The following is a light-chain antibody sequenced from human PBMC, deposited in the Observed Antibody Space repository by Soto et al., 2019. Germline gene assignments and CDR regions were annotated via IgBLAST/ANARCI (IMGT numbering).Light chain of an antibody. Sequence: DIVLTQSPDSLAVSLGERAAINCKSSQTVGYSTSSQSYLAWYQQKPGQPPKLLIYWASTRESGVPDRFIGSGSGTDFTLTIISLQPEDFATYYCQQSYRFPKTFGRGTKVEVK. CDR3: QQSYRFPKT. CDR1: QTVGYSTSSQSY. V-gene: IGKV4-1*01. J-gene: IGKJ1*01. CDR2: WAS.